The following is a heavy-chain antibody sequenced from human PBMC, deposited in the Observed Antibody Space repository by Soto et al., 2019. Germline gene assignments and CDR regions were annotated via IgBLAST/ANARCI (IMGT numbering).Heavy chain of an antibody. V-gene: IGHV1-18*01. CDR3: AREGGGDAFDI. CDR2: TSAYNGNT. J-gene: IGHJ3*02. Sequence: ASVKVSCKASGYTCSNFGISWMRQAPGQGLEWMGWTSAYNGNTNYAQKLQGRVTMTTDTSTSTAYMELRSLRSDDTAVYYCAREGGGDAFDIWGQGTMVTVSS. CDR1: GYTCSNFG. D-gene: IGHD2-15*01.